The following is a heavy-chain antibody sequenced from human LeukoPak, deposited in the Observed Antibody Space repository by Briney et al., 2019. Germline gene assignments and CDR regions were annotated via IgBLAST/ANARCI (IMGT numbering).Heavy chain of an antibody. D-gene: IGHD5-18*01. CDR2: IIPIFGIA. CDR1: GGTFSSYA. V-gene: IGHV1-69*04. Sequence: SVKVSCKASGGTFSSYAISWVRQAPGQGLEWMGRIIPIFGIANYAQKFHGRVTITADKSTSTAYMELSSLRSEDTAVYYCARAGQGGYSHFDYWGQGTLVTVSS. J-gene: IGHJ4*02. CDR3: ARAGQGGYSHFDY.